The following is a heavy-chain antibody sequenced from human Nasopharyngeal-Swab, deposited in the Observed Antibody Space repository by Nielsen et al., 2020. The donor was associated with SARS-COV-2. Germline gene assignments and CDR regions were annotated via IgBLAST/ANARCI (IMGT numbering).Heavy chain of an antibody. CDR2: ISAYNGNT. J-gene: IGHJ6*03. D-gene: IGHD2-2*01. CDR3: ASCSSTSCPPKYYYMDV. V-gene: IGHV1-18*01. Sequence: WVRQAPGQGLEWMGWISAYNGNTNYAQKLQGRVTVTTDTSTSTAYMELRSLRSDDTAVYYCASCSSTSCPPKYYYMDVWGKGTTVTVSS.